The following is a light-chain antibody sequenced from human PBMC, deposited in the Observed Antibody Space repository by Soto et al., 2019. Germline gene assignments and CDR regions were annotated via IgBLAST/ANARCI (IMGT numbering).Light chain of an antibody. CDR3: MQALQTRYT. V-gene: IGKV2-28*01. CDR2: LGS. J-gene: IGKJ2*01. Sequence: DIVMTQSPLSLXXTPGEPASISCRSSQSLLHSNGYNYLDWYLQKPGQSPQLLIYLGSNRASGVPDRFSGSGSGTDFTLKISRVEAEDVGVYYCMQALQTRYTFGQGTKLEIK. CDR1: QSLLHSNGYNY.